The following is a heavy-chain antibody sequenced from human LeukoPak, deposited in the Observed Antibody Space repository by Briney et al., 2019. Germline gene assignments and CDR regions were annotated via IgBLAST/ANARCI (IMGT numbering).Heavy chain of an antibody. CDR2: IKSKIDGGAT. Sequence: GGSLRLSCAASGFIFNDAGMTWVRQAPGKGLEWVGRIKSKIDGGATDYAAPVKGRFTISRDDSEDTLYLQMNSLKTEDTAVYYCATDYYYDSSGYLNYFDYWGQGTLVTVS. D-gene: IGHD3-22*01. CDR3: ATDYYYDSSGYLNYFDY. V-gene: IGHV3-15*07. CDR1: GFIFNDAG. J-gene: IGHJ4*02.